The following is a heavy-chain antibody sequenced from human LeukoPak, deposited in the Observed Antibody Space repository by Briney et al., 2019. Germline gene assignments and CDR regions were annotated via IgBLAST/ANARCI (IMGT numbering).Heavy chain of an antibody. J-gene: IGHJ4*02. CDR1: GFTFIDYH. Sequence: GGSLTHSFAASGFTFIDYHINWVRQAPGKGLEWVSVISSSSTYIYYADSVKGRFTISRDNAKNSLYLQMNSLRAEDTAVYYCARVSTTVSLGIDYWGQGTLVTVST. CDR3: ARVSTTVSLGIDY. D-gene: IGHD4-11*01. CDR2: ISSSSTYI. V-gene: IGHV3-21*06.